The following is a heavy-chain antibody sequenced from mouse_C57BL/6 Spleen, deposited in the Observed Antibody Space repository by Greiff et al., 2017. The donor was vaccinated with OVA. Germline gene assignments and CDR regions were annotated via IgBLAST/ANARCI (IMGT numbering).Heavy chain of an antibody. CDR2: IDPEDGDT. V-gene: IGHV14-1*01. CDR3: TTPHYGGNRYFDY. D-gene: IGHD1-1*01. Sequence: VQLQQSGAELVRPGASVKLSCTASGFNFNDYYMHWVKQRPEQGLEWIGRIDPEDGDTEYAPKFQGKATMTADTSSNTAYLQLSSLTSEDTAVYYCTTPHYGGNRYFDYWGQGTTLTVSS. J-gene: IGHJ2*01. CDR1: GFNFNDYY.